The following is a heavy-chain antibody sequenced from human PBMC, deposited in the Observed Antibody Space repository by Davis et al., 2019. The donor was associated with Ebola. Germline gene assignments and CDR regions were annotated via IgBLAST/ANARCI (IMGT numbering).Heavy chain of an antibody. J-gene: IGHJ4*02. CDR2: IKSETDGGTA. D-gene: IGHD3-10*01. V-gene: IGHV3-15*01. CDR1: GFTFSKAW. CDR3: TPSGAQAY. Sequence: PGGSLSLSCAASGFTFSKAWMSWVRQAPGKGLEWLGRIKSETDGGTADYAASVKGRFSISRDDSKDTLYLQMNSLKIEDTAVYYCTPSGAQAYWGQGTLVTVSS.